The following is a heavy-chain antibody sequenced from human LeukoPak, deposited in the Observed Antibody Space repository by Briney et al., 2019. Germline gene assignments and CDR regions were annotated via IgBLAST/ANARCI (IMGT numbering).Heavy chain of an antibody. CDR3: AKIPVSYSSGWSNFDY. D-gene: IGHD6-19*01. J-gene: IGHJ4*02. CDR1: GFTFSSYA. Sequence: GGSLRLSCAASGFTFSSYAMSWVRQAPGRGLEGVSGISGSGDSTNYADSVKGRFTSSRDNSKNTLFLQMNMLRAEDTAVYYCAKIPVSYSSGWSNFDYWGQGTLVTVSS. V-gene: IGHV3-23*01. CDR2: ISGSGDST.